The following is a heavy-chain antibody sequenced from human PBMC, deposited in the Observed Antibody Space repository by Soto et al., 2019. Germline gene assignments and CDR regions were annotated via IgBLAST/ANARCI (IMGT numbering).Heavy chain of an antibody. CDR1: GFSFSLFW. D-gene: IGHD3-16*01. Sequence: PWRSLRLSCAASGFSFSLFWMSWVRQTPGKGLEWVANINEDGSEKFFADSVKGRFTISRDNAKNSLSLQMNSLTADDTAVYYCARTGWPQSSYYFDYWGQGTLVTVSS. J-gene: IGHJ4*02. CDR2: INEDGSEK. CDR3: ARTGWPQSSYYFDY. V-gene: IGHV3-7*03.